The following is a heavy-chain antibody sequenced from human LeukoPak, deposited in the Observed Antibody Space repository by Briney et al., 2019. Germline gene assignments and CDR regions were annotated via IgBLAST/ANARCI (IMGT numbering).Heavy chain of an antibody. CDR3: ARGRTEKFLFDY. V-gene: IGHV1-2*06. J-gene: IGHJ4*02. CDR2: INPNSGGT. Sequence: GASVKVSCKASGYTFTGYYMHWVRQAPGQGLEWMGRINPNSGGTNYAQKFQGRVTMTRDTSISTAYMELSRLTSDDTAVYSCARGRTEKFLFDYWGQGTLVTVSS. CDR1: GYTFTGYY.